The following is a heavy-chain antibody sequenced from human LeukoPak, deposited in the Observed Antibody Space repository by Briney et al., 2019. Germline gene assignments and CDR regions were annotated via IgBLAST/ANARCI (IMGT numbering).Heavy chain of an antibody. CDR3: AREFMVAAADD. D-gene: IGHD6-13*01. CDR2: IYSGGST. J-gene: IGHJ4*02. CDR1: GFTVSSNY. Sequence: GGSLRLSCAASGFTVSSNYMSWVRQAPGEGLEWVSVIYSGGSTYYADSVKGRFTISRDNSKNTLYLQMNSLRAEDTAVYYCAREFMVAAADDWGQGTLVTVSS. V-gene: IGHV3-53*01.